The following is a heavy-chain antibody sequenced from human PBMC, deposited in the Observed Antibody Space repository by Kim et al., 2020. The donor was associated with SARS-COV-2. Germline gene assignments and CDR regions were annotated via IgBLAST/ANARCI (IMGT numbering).Heavy chain of an antibody. D-gene: IGHD3-10*01. Sequence: SVKVSCKASGGTFSSYAISWVRQAPGQGLEWMGRIIPILGIANYAQKFQGRVTITADKSTSTAYMELSSLRSEDTDVYYCATQTREISYYGSGSYGSTGYGMDVWGQGTTVTVSS. CDR3: ATQTREISYYGSGSYGSTGYGMDV. CDR2: IIPILGIA. CDR1: GGTFSSYA. V-gene: IGHV1-69*04. J-gene: IGHJ6*02.